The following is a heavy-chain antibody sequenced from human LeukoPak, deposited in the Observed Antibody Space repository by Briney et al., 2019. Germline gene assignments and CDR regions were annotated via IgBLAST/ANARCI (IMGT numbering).Heavy chain of an antibody. J-gene: IGHJ4*02. CDR1: GFTFSSYG. Sequence: GRSLRLSCVASGFTFSSYGMHWVRQAPGRGLEWVAVISYDGSNKYYADSVKGRFTISRDNAKNSLYLQMNSLRAEDTAVYYCARGLPEYCSAGSCQGLDYFDYWGQGTLVTVSS. D-gene: IGHD2-15*01. CDR2: ISYDGSNK. CDR3: ARGLPEYCSAGSCQGLDYFDY. V-gene: IGHV3-30*03.